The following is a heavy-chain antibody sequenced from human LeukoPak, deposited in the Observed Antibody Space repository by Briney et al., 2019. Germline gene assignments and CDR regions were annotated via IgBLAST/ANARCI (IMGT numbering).Heavy chain of an antibody. CDR1: GGSFSGYY. V-gene: IGHV4-34*01. D-gene: IGHD1-26*01. Sequence: PSETLSLTCAVYGGSFSGYYWSWIRQAPGKALEWIGEISHSGSARYTPSLKTRVTISIDTSKNQFSLRLISVTAADTAVYYCARAQWEFDYWGQGTLVTVSS. CDR3: ARAQWEFDY. J-gene: IGHJ4*02. CDR2: ISHSGSA.